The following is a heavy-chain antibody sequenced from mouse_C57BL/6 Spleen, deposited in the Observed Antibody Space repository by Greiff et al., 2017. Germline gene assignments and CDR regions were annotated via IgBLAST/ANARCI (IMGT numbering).Heavy chain of an antibody. D-gene: IGHD1-1*01. CDR1: GFTFSDYG. J-gene: IGHJ1*03. CDR3: ARPARSYWYFDV. V-gene: IGHV5-17*01. CDR2: ISSGSSTI. Sequence: DVKLVESGGGLVKPGGSLKLSCAASGFTFSDYGMHWVRQAPEKGLEWVAYISSGSSTIYYADTVKGRFTISRDNAKNTLFLQMTSLRSEDTARYYCARPARSYWYFDVWGTGTTVTVSS.